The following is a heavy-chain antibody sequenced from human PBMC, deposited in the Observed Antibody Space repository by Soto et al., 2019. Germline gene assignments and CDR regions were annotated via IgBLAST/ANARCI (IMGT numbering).Heavy chain of an antibody. CDR1: GGSISSSNW. V-gene: IGHV4-4*02. D-gene: IGHD5-18*01. J-gene: IGHJ6*02. CDR3: ARAWPSVDSYGSGVMDV. CDR2: IYHSGST. Sequence: VQLQESGPGLVKPSGTLSVTCAVSGGSISSSNWWNWVRQPPGKGLEWIGEIYHSGSTNYNPSLRSRVTISLDKSKNQFSPRVKSVTAADTAEYYCARAWPSVDSYGSGVMDVWGQGTTVTVSS.